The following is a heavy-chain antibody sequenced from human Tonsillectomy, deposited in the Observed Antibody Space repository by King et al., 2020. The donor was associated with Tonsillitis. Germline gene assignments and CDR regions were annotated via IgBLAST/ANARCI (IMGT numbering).Heavy chain of an antibody. D-gene: IGHD3-22*01. CDR2: IYHSWST. J-gene: IGHJ4*02. CDR3: ARGRYYDSSGYYYFDY. CDR1: GGSISSGGYS. V-gene: IGHV4-30-2*01. Sequence: LQLQESGSGLVKPSQTLSLTCAVSGGSISSGGYSWSWIRQPPGKGLEWIGYIYHSWSTYYNPSLKSRVTISVDRSKNQFSLKLSSVTAADTAVYYCARGRYYDSSGYYYFDYWGQGTLVTVSS.